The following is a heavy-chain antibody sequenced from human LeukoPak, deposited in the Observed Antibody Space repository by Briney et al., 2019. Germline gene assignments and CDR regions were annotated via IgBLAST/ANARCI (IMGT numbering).Heavy chain of an antibody. D-gene: IGHD3-22*01. CDR1: GGSITNYY. CDR2: IYASGST. V-gene: IGHV4-4*07. J-gene: IGHJ4*02. Sequence: SETLSLTCTVSGGSITNYYWSWIRQPAGKRLEWIGRIYASGSTNYNPALKSRLTMSVDTSKNQFSLRMSSVTAADTAVYFCPRDYYDSDGYWDYFDYWGQGTLVTVSS. CDR3: PRDYYDSDGYWDYFDY.